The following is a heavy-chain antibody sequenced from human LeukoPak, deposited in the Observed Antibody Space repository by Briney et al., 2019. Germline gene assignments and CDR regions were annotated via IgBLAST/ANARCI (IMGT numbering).Heavy chain of an antibody. CDR2: IWYDGSNK. Sequence: PGGSLRLSCAASGFTFSSYGMHWVRQAPGKGLEWVAVIWYDGSNKYYADSVKGRFTISRDNSKNTLYLQMSSLRPEDTAIYYCAREGYYGSGSPPSLYFDYWGQGTLVTVSS. J-gene: IGHJ4*02. D-gene: IGHD3-10*01. V-gene: IGHV3-33*01. CDR1: GFTFSSYG. CDR3: AREGYYGSGSPPSLYFDY.